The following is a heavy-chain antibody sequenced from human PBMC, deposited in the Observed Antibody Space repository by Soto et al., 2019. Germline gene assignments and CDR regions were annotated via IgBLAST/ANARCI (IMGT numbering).Heavy chain of an antibody. D-gene: IGHD3-10*01. Sequence: EVQLLESGGGLVQPGGSLRLSCAASGFTFSSYAMSWVRQAPGKGLEWVSAISGSGGSTYYADSVKGRFTISRDNYKNTLYLQMNSLRAEDTDVYYCAKGDYYGSGSYYNSQINFDYWGQGTLVTVSS. CDR2: ISGSGGST. CDR3: AKGDYYGSGSYYNSQINFDY. CDR1: GFTFSSYA. V-gene: IGHV3-23*01. J-gene: IGHJ4*02.